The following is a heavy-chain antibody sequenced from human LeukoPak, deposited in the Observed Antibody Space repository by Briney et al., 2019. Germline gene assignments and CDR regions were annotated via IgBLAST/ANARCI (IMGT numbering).Heavy chain of an antibody. CDR1: GFTFSSYA. CDR3: ARDLEYYDFWSGSPYYFDY. D-gene: IGHD3-3*01. CDR2: ISGSGGST. J-gene: IGHJ4*02. Sequence: PGGSLRLSCAASGFTFSSYAMSWVRQAPGKGLEWVSAISGSGGSTYYADSVKGRFTISRDNAKNSLYLQMNSLRAEDTAVYYCARDLEYYDFWSGSPYYFDYWGQGTLVTVSS. V-gene: IGHV3-23*01.